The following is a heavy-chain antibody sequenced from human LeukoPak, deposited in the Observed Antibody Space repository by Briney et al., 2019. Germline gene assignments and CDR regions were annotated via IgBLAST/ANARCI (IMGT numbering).Heavy chain of an antibody. CDR1: GGSISSYY. V-gene: IGHV4-59*01. CDR2: IYYSGST. D-gene: IGHD3/OR15-3a*01. Sequence: PSETLSLTCTVSGGSISSYYWNWIRQPPGKGLEWIGYIYYSGSTNYNPSLKSRVTISVDTSKNHFSLKLSSVTAADTAVYYCARGGYSHWTGFDPWGQGTLVTVSS. CDR3: ARGGYSHWTGFDP. J-gene: IGHJ5*02.